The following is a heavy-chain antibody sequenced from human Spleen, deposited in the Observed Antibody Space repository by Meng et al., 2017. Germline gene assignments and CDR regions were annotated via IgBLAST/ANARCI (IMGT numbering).Heavy chain of an antibody. V-gene: IGHV3-7*03. CDR2: INQDGIKK. J-gene: IGHJ4*02. Sequence: GGSLRLSCAASGFTFSNYGMRWIRQAPGKGLERVSNINQDGIKKSYVDSVRGRFTVSRDNSKNTLYLQMNSLRAEDTAMYYCTNKRAANPTGGADYWGQGTLVTVSS. D-gene: IGHD4-11*01. CDR1: GFTFSNYG. CDR3: TNKRAANPTGGADY.